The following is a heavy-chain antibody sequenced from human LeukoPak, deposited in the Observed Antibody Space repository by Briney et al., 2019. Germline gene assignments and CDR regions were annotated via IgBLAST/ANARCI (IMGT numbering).Heavy chain of an antibody. CDR1: GGSISSSNW. J-gene: IGHJ4*02. V-gene: IGHV4-4*02. Sequence: PSGTLSLTCAVSGGSISSSNWWSWVRQPPGKGLEWIGEIYHSGSTNYNPSLKSRVTISVDTSKNQFSLKLSSVTAADTAVYYCARVDKSLDYVFDYWGQGTLVTVSS. CDR2: IYHSGST. D-gene: IGHD3/OR15-3a*01. CDR3: ARVDKSLDYVFDY.